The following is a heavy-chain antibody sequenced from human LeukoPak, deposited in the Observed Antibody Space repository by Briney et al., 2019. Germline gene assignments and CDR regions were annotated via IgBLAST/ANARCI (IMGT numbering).Heavy chain of an antibody. CDR2: IYTGGST. J-gene: IGHJ4*02. D-gene: IGHD2-15*01. CDR1: GFTVSTNY. CDR3: ARLECSGGNCYSEKYYFDY. V-gene: IGHV3-66*04. Sequence: GSLRLSCAASGFTVSTNYMSWVRQAPGKGLEWVSVIYTGGSTYYADSVKGRFTISRDNSKNTLYLQMNSLRAEDTAVYYCARLECSGGNCYSEKYYFDYWGQGALVTVSS.